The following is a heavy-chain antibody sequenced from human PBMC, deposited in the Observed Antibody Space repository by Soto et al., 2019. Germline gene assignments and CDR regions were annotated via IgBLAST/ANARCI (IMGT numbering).Heavy chain of an antibody. Sequence: PSETLSLTCAVYGGSFSGYYWSWIRQPPGKGLEWIGEINHVGSTNYNPSLKSRVTLSVDTSKNQFSLRLSSVTAADTAVYYCARRITMIIVVNPRISFFQHWGQGTLVTVSS. CDR1: GGSFSGYY. D-gene: IGHD3-22*01. CDR3: ARRITMIIVVNPRISFFQH. V-gene: IGHV4-34*01. J-gene: IGHJ1*01. CDR2: INHVGST.